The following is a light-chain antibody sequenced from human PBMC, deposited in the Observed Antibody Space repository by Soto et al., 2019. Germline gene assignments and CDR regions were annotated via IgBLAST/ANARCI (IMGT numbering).Light chain of an antibody. Sequence: QSALTQPASVSGSPGQSITISCTGTSSDVGAYNYVSWYQHHPGKVPQLMVYDVSNRPSGVSNRFSGSKSGNTASLTISGLQAEDEADYYCSSYTSINTYVFGTGTKSPS. CDR1: SSDVGAYNY. CDR3: SSYTSINTYV. CDR2: DVS. V-gene: IGLV2-14*03. J-gene: IGLJ1*01.